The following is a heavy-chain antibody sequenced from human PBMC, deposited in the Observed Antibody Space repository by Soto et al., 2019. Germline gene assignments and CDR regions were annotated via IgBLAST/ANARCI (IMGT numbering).Heavy chain of an antibody. CDR1: GFTFSNYA. D-gene: IGHD2-2*01. CDR3: TKHLPSKKNQRRWADAFHI. CDR2: VTGRSSST. V-gene: IGHV3-23*01. J-gene: IGHJ3*02. Sequence: EVRLFESGGGLVQPGGSLRLSCVASGFTFSNYAMSWVRQAPGKGLEWVSVVTGRSSSTYYADSVEGRFIISRDNSRNTLFLQMNSLGAEDTAVYYCTKHLPSKKNQRRWADAFHIWGQGTILTVSS.